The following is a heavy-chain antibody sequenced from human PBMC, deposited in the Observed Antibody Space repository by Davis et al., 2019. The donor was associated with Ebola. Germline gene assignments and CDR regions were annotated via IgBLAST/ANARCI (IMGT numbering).Heavy chain of an antibody. CDR2: IYHSGST. V-gene: IGHV4-4*02. J-gene: IGHJ6*02. D-gene: IGHD3-9*01. CDR1: GGSISSSNW. CDR3: ARLLRYFDWLSTWGYGMDV. Sequence: SETLSLTCAVSGGSISSSNWWRWVRQPPGKGLEWIGEIYHSGSTNYNPSLKSRVTISVDKSKNQFSLKLSSVTAADTAVYYCARLLRYFDWLSTWGYGMDVWGQGTTVTVSS.